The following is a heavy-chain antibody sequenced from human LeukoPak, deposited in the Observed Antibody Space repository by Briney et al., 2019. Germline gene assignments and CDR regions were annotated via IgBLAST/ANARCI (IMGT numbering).Heavy chain of an antibody. CDR1: GFTFSSYW. CDR2: ITSSGDST. D-gene: IGHD3-9*01. Sequence: PGGSLRLSCAASGFTFSSYWMHWVRQAPGKGLEWVSDITSSGDSTYYADSVKGRSTISRDNPKNTLYLQMNSLRAEDTAIYYCVKEYFGFAFDYWGQGTVVTVSS. CDR3: VKEYFGFAFDY. J-gene: IGHJ4*02. V-gene: IGHV3-23*01.